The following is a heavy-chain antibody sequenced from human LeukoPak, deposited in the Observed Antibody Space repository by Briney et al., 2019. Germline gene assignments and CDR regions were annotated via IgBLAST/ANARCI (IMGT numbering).Heavy chain of an antibody. V-gene: IGHV5-10-1*01. D-gene: IGHD2-21*02. CDR2: VDPSDSYT. Sequence: GESLKMSCKGSGYSFTSYWISWVRQMPGKGLEWMGRVDPSDSYTNYSPSFQGHVTISADKSISTAYLQWSSPKASDTAMYYCARLPGDCGGDCYAAEFQHWGQGTLVTVSS. J-gene: IGHJ1*01. CDR1: GYSFTSYW. CDR3: ARLPGDCGGDCYAAEFQH.